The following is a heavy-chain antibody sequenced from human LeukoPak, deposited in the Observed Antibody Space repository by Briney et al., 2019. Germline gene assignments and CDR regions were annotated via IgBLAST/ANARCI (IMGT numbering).Heavy chain of an antibody. Sequence: GSLRLSCAASGFTFSSYSMNWIRQPPGKGPEWIGEISHSGSTNYSPPLKSRVTISVDTSKNQFSLNLSSVTAADTAVYYCARALVRATMVWYFDLWGRGTLVTVSS. CDR2: ISHSGST. CDR3: ARALVRATMVWYFDL. CDR1: GFTFSSYS. J-gene: IGHJ2*01. D-gene: IGHD5-12*01. V-gene: IGHV4-34*01.